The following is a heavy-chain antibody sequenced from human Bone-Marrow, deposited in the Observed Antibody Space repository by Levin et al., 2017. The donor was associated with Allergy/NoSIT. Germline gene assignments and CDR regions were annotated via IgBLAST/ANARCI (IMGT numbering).Heavy chain of an antibody. CDR3: ARNDAFDI. CDR1: GGSISSYY. CDR2: IYTSGST. V-gene: IGHV4-4*07. Sequence: ESLKISCTVSGGSISSYYWSWIRQPAGKGLEWIGRIYTSGSTNYNPSLKSRVTMSVDTSKNQFSLKLSSVTAADTAVYYCARNDAFDIWGQGTMVTVSS. J-gene: IGHJ3*02.